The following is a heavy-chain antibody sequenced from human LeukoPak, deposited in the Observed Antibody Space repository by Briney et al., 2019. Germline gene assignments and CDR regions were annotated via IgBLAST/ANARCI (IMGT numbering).Heavy chain of an antibody. CDR2: ISWNRGSI. J-gene: IGHJ4*02. Sequence: PGRSLRLSCAAFGFTFDDYAMHWVRQAPGKGLEWVSGISWNRGSIGYADSVKGRFTISRDNAKNSLYLQMNSLRAEDTALYYCAKGKGGGYGSRHYFDYWGQGTLVTVSS. D-gene: IGHD5-12*01. V-gene: IGHV3-9*01. CDR3: AKGKGGGYGSRHYFDY. CDR1: GFTFDDYA.